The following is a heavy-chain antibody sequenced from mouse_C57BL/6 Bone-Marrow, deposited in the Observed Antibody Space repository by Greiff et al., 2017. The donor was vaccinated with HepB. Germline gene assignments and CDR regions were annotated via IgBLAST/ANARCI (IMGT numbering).Heavy chain of an antibody. CDR3: TRDWGLGLRFAY. J-gene: IGHJ3*01. CDR1: GFTFSSYA. Sequence: VQLKESGEGLVKPGGSLKLSCAASGFTFSSYAMSWVRQTPEKRLEWVAYISSGGDYIYYADTVKGRFTISRDNARNTLYLQMSSLKSEDTAMYYCTRDWGLGLRFAYWGQGPLVTVSA. D-gene: IGHD4-1*01. V-gene: IGHV5-9-1*02. CDR2: ISSGGDYI.